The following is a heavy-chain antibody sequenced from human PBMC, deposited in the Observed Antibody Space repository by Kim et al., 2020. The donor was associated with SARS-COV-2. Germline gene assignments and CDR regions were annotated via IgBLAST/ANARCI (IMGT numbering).Heavy chain of an antibody. D-gene: IGHD4-17*01. CDR2: ISAYNGNT. CDR1: GYTFTSYG. CDR3: ARDWTTVAIGRVFDY. J-gene: IGHJ4*02. Sequence: ASVKVSCKASGYTFTSYGISWVRQAPGQGLEWMGWISAYNGNTNYAQKLQGRVTMTTDTSTSTAYMELRSLRSDDTAVYYCARDWTTVAIGRVFDYWGQGTLVTVSS. V-gene: IGHV1-18*01.